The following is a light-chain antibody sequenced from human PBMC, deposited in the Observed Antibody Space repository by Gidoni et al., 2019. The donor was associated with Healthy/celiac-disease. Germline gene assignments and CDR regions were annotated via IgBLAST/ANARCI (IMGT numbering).Light chain of an antibody. V-gene: IGKV1-39*01. CDR2: AAS. Sequence: DIQMTQSPSSLSASVGARVTITCRASQSISSYLNLYQQKPGKAPKLLMYAASSLQSGVPSRFSGSGSGTDFTLTSSSLQPEDVATYYCQQRNSTPGLTFXGXTKVEIK. J-gene: IGKJ4*01. CDR3: QQRNSTPGLT. CDR1: QSISSY.